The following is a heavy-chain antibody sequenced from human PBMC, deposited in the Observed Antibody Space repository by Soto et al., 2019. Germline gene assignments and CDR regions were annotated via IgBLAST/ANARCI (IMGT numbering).Heavy chain of an antibody. V-gene: IGHV4-59*01. CDR3: ARDRGNSGWYNREKEPHYYYYGMDV. CDR1: DGSISRYY. J-gene: IGHJ6*02. D-gene: IGHD6-19*01. Sequence: PSETLSLTCTVSDGSISRYYWSWIRQPPGKGLEWIGYIYYSGSTNYNPSLKSRVTISVDTSKNQFSLKLSSVTAADTAVYYCARDRGNSGWYNREKEPHYYYYGMDVWGQGTTVTVSS. CDR2: IYYSGST.